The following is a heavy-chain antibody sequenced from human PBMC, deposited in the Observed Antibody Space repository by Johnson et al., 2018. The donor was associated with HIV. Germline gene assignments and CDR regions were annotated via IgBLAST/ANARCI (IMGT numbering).Heavy chain of an antibody. CDR1: GFTLRNYW. V-gene: IGHV3-74*02. Sequence: VQLVESGGGLIQPGGSLRLSCAASGFTLRNYWVNWVRQLPGKGLVWVSRIKSDGSSITYADFAKGRFTISRDNAKDKVYLQMTSLRAEDTAVYYCARQGPGYCSGSGCYYDAFDLWGQGTMVTVSS. J-gene: IGHJ3*01. D-gene: IGHD2-15*01. CDR2: IKSDGSSI. CDR3: ARQGPGYCSGSGCYYDAFDL.